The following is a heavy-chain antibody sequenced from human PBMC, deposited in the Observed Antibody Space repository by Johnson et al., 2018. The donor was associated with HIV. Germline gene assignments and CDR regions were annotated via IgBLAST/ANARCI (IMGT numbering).Heavy chain of an antibody. CDR2: IKSKTDGGTT. CDR1: GFTFSNAW. V-gene: IGHV3-15*01. Sequence: VQLVESGGGLVKPGGSLRLSCAASGFTFSNAWMSWVRQAPGRGLEWVGRIKSKTDGGTTDYAAPVKGRFTISSYDSKNTLYLQMNSLKTEDTAVYYCTTDGRIPVAHHDAFDVWGQGTMVTVSS. CDR3: TTDGRIPVAHHDAFDV. D-gene: IGHD6-19*01. J-gene: IGHJ3*01.